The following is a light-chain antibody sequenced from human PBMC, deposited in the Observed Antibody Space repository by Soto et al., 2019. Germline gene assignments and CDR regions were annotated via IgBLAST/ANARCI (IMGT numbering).Light chain of an antibody. CDR1: QSLLHSDGSTY. CDR3: MQRIQLPPRT. V-gene: IGKV2D-29*01. CDR2: EVS. Sequence: EIVMTQTPLSLSVTPVHPASISCKSSQSLLHSDGSTYLTWYLQKPGQPPQRLFYEVSNRFSGVPDRFSRSGSGTHFTLKISRLEAEDVGVYYCMQRIQLPPRTFGHGTKLQIK. J-gene: IGKJ2*01.